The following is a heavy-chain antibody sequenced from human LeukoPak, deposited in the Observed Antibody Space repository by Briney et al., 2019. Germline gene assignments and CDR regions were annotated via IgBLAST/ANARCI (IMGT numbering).Heavy chain of an antibody. V-gene: IGHV3-30*18. Sequence: PGGSLRLSCAASGFTFSSYGMHWVRQAPGKGLEWVAVISHDGGYKDYADSVKGRFTISRDNSKNTLYLQMNRLRAEDTAVYYFAKDFYGSGSYSQSGDFNKGGQGTLVTVS. CDR3: AKDFYGSGSYSQSGDFNK. CDR2: ISHDGGYK. D-gene: IGHD3-10*01. CDR1: GFTFSSYG. J-gene: IGHJ4*02.